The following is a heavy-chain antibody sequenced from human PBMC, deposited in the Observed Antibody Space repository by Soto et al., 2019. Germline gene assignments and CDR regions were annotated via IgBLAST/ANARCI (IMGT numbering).Heavy chain of an antibody. J-gene: IGHJ6*02. D-gene: IGHD2-2*01. CDR2: IYYSGST. V-gene: IGHV4-61*01. CDR1: GGSVSSGSYY. CDR3: ARDLTLGYCISTSYNDYYGMDV. Sequence: SETLSLTCTVSGGSVSSGSYYWSWIRQPPGKGLEWIGYIYYSGSTNYNPSLKSRVTISVDTSKNQFSLKLSSVTAADTAVYYCARDLTLGYCISTSYNDYYGMDVWGQGTTVTVSS.